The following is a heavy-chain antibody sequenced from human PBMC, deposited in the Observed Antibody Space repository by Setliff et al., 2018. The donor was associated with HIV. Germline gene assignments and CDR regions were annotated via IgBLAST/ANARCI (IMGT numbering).Heavy chain of an antibody. J-gene: IGHJ1*01. D-gene: IGHD2-21*02. V-gene: IGHV4-39*01. CDR1: GGSFSSSSYS. CDR2: IYYRGST. CDR3: ARHYGAVKSVVTVVAKYFPH. Sequence: SETLSLTCTVSGGSFSSSSYSWGWIRQPPGKGLEWIGTIYYRGSTYYNPSLKSRVTISVDTSKNQFPLKLTSVTAADTAVYYCARHYGAVKSVVTVVAKYFPHWGQGTLVTVSS.